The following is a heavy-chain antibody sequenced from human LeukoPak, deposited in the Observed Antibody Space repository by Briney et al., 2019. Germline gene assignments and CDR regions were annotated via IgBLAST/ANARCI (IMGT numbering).Heavy chain of an antibody. CDR2: ISWNSGSI. D-gene: IGHD3-10*01. CDR1: GFTFDDYA. CDR3: AKDRTYGLGGPFDY. J-gene: IGHJ4*02. V-gene: IGHV3-9*03. Sequence: GGSLRLSCAASGFTFDDYAMHWVRQAPGKGLEWVSGISWNSGSIGYADSVKGRFTISRDNAKNSLYLQMNSLRAEDMALYYCAKDRTYGLGGPFDYWGQGTLVTVSS.